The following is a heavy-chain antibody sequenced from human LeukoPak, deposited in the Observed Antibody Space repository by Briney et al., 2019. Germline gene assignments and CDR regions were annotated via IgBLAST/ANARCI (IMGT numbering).Heavy chain of an antibody. CDR1: GVTFRSYS. V-gene: IGHV3-21*01. CDR3: ARDGEYYGSGSSHDFGY. J-gene: IGHJ4*02. Sequence: PGGSLRLSCAASGVTFRSYSMNWVRQAPGKGLEWVSSISSSSSYIYYADSVKGRFTISRDNAKNSLYLQMNSLRAEDTAVYYCARDGEYYGSGSSHDFGYWGQGTLVTVSS. CDR2: ISSSSSYI. D-gene: IGHD3-10*01.